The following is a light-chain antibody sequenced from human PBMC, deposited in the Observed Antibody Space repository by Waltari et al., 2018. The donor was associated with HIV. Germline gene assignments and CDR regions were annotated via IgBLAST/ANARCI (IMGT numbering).Light chain of an antibody. J-gene: IGKJ1*01. CDR3: QQYNRWPWT. V-gene: IGKV3-15*01. CDR2: GAS. Sequence: EIVMTQSPATLTVSPGERVTLSCRASQNSGANVAWYNQKPGQAPRLLIFGASTRAAVISERFSGSGSGTDFTLTISSLQSEDFAVYYCQQYNRWPWTFGQGTRVEV. CDR1: QNSGAN.